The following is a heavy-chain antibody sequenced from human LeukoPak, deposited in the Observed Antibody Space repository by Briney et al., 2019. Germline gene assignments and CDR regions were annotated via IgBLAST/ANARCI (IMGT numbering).Heavy chain of an antibody. D-gene: IGHD2-2*01. CDR2: ISSAGSYT. Sequence: LSGGSLRLSCAASGFSFSVFEMNWVRQAQGKGLEWVSYISSAGSYTYYADSVKGRFTISRDDANNSLYLQMNRLRAEDTAVYYCVRQSTSYYGMDVWGQGTTVTVSS. J-gene: IGHJ6*02. V-gene: IGHV3-48*03. CDR3: VRQSTSYYGMDV. CDR1: GFSFSVFE.